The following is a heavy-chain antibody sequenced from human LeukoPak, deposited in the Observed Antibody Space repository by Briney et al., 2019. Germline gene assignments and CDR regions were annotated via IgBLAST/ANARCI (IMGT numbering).Heavy chain of an antibody. J-gene: IGHJ4*02. V-gene: IGHV4-34*01. CDR1: GGSFSGYY. D-gene: IGHD3-16*02. Sequence: SETLSLTCAVYGGSFSGYYWSWIRQPPGKGLEWIGEINHSGSTNYNPSLKSRVTISVDTSKNQFSLKLSSVTAADTAVYYCARAGFYYVWGSYRLRGIDYWGQGTLVTVSS. CDR2: INHSGST. CDR3: ARAGFYYVWGSYRLRGIDY.